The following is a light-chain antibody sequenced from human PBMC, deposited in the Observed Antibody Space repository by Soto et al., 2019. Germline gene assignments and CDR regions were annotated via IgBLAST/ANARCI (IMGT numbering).Light chain of an antibody. CDR3: QQFNTYPG. J-gene: IGKJ4*01. CDR2: DAS. V-gene: IGKV1-13*02. Sequence: AIPLTQSPSSLSASVGDRVTITCRASQGINSALAWYQQKPGKAPNLLIYDASSLATGVPSRFSGSGSGTDFTFTISSLQPEDFATYYCQQFNTYPGFGGGTKVEIK. CDR1: QGINSA.